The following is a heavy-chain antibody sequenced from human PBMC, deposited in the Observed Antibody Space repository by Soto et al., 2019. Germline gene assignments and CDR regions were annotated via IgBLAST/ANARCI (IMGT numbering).Heavy chain of an antibody. CDR1: GFTVSSNY. V-gene: IGHV3-53*01. CDR3: ARDQYSGGIFDY. J-gene: IGHJ4*02. CDR2: IYSFFST. D-gene: IGHD1-26*01. Sequence: QPGWALRLSFASSGFTVSSNYMSWVRQAPGKGLEWVSVIYSFFSTYYSDSVNGRFTIPKNNPNNTRYLQMKSLRAEDTSVYYFARDQYSGGIFDYGGQGTLVTVPS.